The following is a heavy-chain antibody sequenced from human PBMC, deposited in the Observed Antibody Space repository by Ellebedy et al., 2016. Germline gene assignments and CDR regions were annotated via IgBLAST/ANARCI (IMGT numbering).Heavy chain of an antibody. J-gene: IGHJ4*02. CDR2: IKSKTNNYAT. CDR1: GFTFSDSS. CDR3: ARRECSGGRCYFDY. D-gene: IGHD2-15*01. Sequence: GGSLRLSCAASGFTFSDSSIHWVRQASGKGLEWVGRIKSKTNNYATVYAASMKGRFTISRDDSKKTAYLQMNSLKTEDSAVYYCARRECSGGRCYFDYWGQGILVTVSS. V-gene: IGHV3-73*01.